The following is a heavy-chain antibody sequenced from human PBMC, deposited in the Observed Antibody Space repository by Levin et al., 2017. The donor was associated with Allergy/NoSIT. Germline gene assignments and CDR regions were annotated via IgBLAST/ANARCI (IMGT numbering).Heavy chain of an antibody. J-gene: IGHJ3*01. V-gene: IGHV3-64D*06. D-gene: IGHD6-13*01. Sequence: PGGSLRLSCSASGFTFSNYAMHWVRQAPGMALEYVSAISNNGGTTYYADSVKDRFTIYRDNSRNTLYLQMSSLRAEDTAVYYCVADHSSRWYLQVWGQGTMVTVSS. CDR1: GFTFSNYA. CDR2: ISNNGGTT. CDR3: VADHSSRWYLQV.